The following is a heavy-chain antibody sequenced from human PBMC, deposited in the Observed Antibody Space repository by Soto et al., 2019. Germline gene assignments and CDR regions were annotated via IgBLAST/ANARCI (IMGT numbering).Heavy chain of an antibody. CDR1: GVSIANFF. V-gene: IGHV4-59*08. J-gene: IGHJ5*02. CDR2: MSQGGTT. CDR3: ARDRGGITVAANPLGEWFDP. D-gene: IGHD6-19*01. Sequence: SETLSLTCTVSGVSIANFFWSWIRQPPGKGLEWIGYMSQGGTTTYNPSLKGRATISVDTSKNQLSLKLTSVTAADTAMYYCARDRGGITVAANPLGEWFDPWAPGTLVTVSS.